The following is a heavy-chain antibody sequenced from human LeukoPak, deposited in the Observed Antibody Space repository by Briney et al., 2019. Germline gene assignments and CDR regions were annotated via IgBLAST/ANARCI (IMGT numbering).Heavy chain of an antibody. CDR1: GITFSSFG. Sequence: GGSLRLSCAAPGITFSSFGMHWLRQAPGKGLEWVAFIWNDGSNKYYADSVKGRFTISRDNSKNTLYLQMNSLRVEDTAVYYCARDGTLTAGPFDPWGRGALVTVSS. D-gene: IGHD1-1*01. CDR2: IWNDGSNK. V-gene: IGHV3-33*01. J-gene: IGHJ5*02. CDR3: ARDGTLTAGPFDP.